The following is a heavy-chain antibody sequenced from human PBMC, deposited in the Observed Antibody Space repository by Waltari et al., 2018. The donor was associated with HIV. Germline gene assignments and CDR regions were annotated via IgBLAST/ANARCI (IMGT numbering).Heavy chain of an antibody. Sequence: QVQLQESGPGLVKPSETLSLTCSISGDSFSTYYWSWIRQPPGKGLEWIGYIYHGGRTIYNPSRRSRVTMSVDTSKNQFSLKLSSVTAADTAVYYCARDSTRGLHQYYYAMDVWGQGTTVTISS. CDR1: GDSFSTYY. CDR2: IYHGGRT. J-gene: IGHJ6*02. CDR3: ARDSTRGLHQYYYAMDV. D-gene: IGHD3-10*01. V-gene: IGHV4-59*01.